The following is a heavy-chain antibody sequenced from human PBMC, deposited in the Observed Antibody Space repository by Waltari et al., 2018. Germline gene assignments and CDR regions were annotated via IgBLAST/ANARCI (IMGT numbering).Heavy chain of an antibody. CDR3: ARDRVSSTAGNWFDP. CDR1: GGSISSYY. CDR2: IYTSGST. V-gene: IGHV4-4*07. J-gene: IGHJ5*02. Sequence: QVQLQESGTGLVKPSETLSLTCTVSGGSISSYYWSWIRQPAGKGLEWIGRIYTSGSTNYNPSLKSRVTMSVDTSKNQFSLKLSSVTAADTAVYYCARDRVSSTAGNWFDPWGQGTLVTVSS. D-gene: IGHD2-2*01.